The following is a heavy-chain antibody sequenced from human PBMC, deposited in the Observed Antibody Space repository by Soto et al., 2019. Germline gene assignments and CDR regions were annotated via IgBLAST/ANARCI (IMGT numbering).Heavy chain of an antibody. CDR3: ARMSPYYCDRTCYSEDIWIDH. CDR2: AYHNAFT. V-gene: IGHV4-59*01. CDR1: GGSITCYS. J-gene: IGHJ4*02. Sequence: SETLSLTSTVYGGSITCYSWNWIWQPPGEGLESIGYAYHNAFTYYNPSLKIRVTISVDTSKNHFYLKWSSVTAADTAVYYCARMSPYYCDRTCYSEDIWIDHWGQRFLVTVSS. D-gene: IGHD2-15*01.